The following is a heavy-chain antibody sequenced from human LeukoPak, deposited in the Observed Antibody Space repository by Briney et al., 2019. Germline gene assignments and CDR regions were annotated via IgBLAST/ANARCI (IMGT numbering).Heavy chain of an antibody. J-gene: IGHJ4*02. Sequence: GTSLRLSCAASGFTFSSYGMHWVRQAPGKGLEWVAVISSDGSHENYADSVKGRFTISRDNAKNSLYLQMNSLRAEDTAVYYCARAKMTTAGGVFDYWGQGTLVTVSS. CDR1: GFTFSSYG. CDR2: ISSDGSHE. V-gene: IGHV3-30*03. CDR3: ARAKMTTAGGVFDY. D-gene: IGHD6-13*01.